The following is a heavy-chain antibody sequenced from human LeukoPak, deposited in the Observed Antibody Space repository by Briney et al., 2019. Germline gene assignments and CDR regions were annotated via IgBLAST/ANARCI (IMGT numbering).Heavy chain of an antibody. CDR2: ISAYSTYNGNT. CDR1: GYTFTSYG. CDR3: TRDLGQWLLQGIFFDY. D-gene: IGHD5-12*01. V-gene: IGHV1-18*01. Sequence: ASVKVSCKASGYTFTSYGISWVRQAPEQGPEWMGWISAYSTYNGNTNYAQKFQGRVTMTTDTSTSTAYMELRSLRSDDTAVYYCTRDLGQWLLQGIFFDYWGQGTLVTVSS. J-gene: IGHJ4*02.